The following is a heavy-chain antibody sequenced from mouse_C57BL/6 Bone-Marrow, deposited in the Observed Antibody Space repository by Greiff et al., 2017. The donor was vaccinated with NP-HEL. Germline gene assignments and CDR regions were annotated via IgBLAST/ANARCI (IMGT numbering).Heavy chain of an antibody. V-gene: IGHV1-5*01. J-gene: IGHJ3*01. CDR2: IYPGTSDH. CDR3: TKLDCISYGAY. Sequence: EVQLQQSGTVLARPGASVKLSCKTSGFTFTSYWMHWVKQRPGQGLEWIGAIYPGTSDHGSNQKFKGKGKLTAVTSASTAYMELSSQTNEDSAGYYSTKLDCISYGAYWGQGTPVTVSA. D-gene: IGHD1-1*01. CDR1: GFTFTSYW.